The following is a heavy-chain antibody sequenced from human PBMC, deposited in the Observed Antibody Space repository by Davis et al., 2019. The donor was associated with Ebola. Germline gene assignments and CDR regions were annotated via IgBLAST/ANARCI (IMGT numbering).Heavy chain of an antibody. CDR2: INAGNGNT. CDR3: ARDAGTDIVLMVYAENYYGMDV. Sequence: ASVKVSCKASGYTFTSYAMNWVRQAPGQGLEWMGWINAGNGNTKYSQKFQGRVTMTTDTSTSTAYMELRSLRSDDTAVYYCARDAGTDIVLMVYAENYYGMDVWGQGTTVTVSS. J-gene: IGHJ6*02. D-gene: IGHD2-8*01. CDR1: GYTFTSYA. V-gene: IGHV1-3*01.